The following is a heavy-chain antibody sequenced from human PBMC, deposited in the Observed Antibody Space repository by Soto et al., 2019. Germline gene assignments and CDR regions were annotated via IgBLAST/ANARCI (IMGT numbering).Heavy chain of an antibody. D-gene: IGHD6-6*01. J-gene: IGHJ6*02. CDR1: GDRVSSNSAA. V-gene: IGHV6-1*01. CDR2: TYYRSKWYN. Sequence: SQTLSLTCAISGDRVSSNSAAWNWIRQSPSRGLEWLGRTYYRSKWYNDYAVSVKSRITINPDTSKNQFSLQLNSVTPEDTAVYYCARDTGHSSSFGIVYYYYGMDVWGQGTTVTVSS. CDR3: ARDTGHSSSFGIVYYYYGMDV.